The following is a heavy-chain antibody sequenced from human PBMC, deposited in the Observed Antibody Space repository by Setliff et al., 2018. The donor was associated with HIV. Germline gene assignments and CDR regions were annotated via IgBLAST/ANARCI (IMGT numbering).Heavy chain of an antibody. Sequence: ASVKVSCKASGGTFSRYAISWVRQAPGQGLEWMGWINPTTGNPTYARGFTGRFVFSWDTSVSTAYLQISSLQAEDTAVYYCARSRLFFGVVTFDYWGQGTLVTVSS. CDR2: INPTTGNP. CDR1: GGTFSRYA. J-gene: IGHJ4*02. V-gene: IGHV7-4-1*02. CDR3: ARSRLFFGVVTFDY. D-gene: IGHD3-3*01.